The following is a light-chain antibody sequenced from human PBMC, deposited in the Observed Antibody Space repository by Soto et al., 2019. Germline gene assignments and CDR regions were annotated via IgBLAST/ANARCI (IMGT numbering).Light chain of an antibody. Sequence: EIVMTQSPATLSVSPGEGATVSCRASQSVSSHLAWYQHKPVQAPRLLFYDASTRATGIPARFSGSGSGTEFTLTISSLQSEDFAVYYCQHYHGWLITFGQGTRLETK. CDR2: DAS. CDR3: QHYHGWLIT. J-gene: IGKJ5*01. V-gene: IGKV3-15*01. CDR1: QSVSSH.